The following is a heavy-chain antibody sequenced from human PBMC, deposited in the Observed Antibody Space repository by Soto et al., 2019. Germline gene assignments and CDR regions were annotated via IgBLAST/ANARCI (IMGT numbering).Heavy chain of an antibody. CDR2: ISYDGNNK. CDR3: ERVWNSGYENAFDI. Sequence: GGYLRLSCAASGFSLTRYGMVWVRQAPGKGLEWVKLISYDGNNKYYVDSVKGRFTISSDNSEITLYLQMTSLRADDTAVYYCERVWNSGYENAFDIWGQGKMVTVSS. V-gene: IGHV3-30*03. CDR1: GFSLTRYG. J-gene: IGHJ3*02. D-gene: IGHD5-12*01.